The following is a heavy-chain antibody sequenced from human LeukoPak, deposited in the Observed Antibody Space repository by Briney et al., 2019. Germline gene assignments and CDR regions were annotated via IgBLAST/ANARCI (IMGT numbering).Heavy chain of an antibody. CDR1: GFTFSDYY. D-gene: IGHD3/OR15-3a*01. CDR2: LSSDGITI. CDR3: ARVIFGGGTPPHYYYYGMDV. J-gene: IGHJ6*02. V-gene: IGHV3-11*01. Sequence: PGGSLRLSCTASGFTFSDYYMSWSRQAPGKGLEWVSYLSSDGITISYADSVKGRFTICRNNAKNSLYLQMNSLRAEDTAVYHCARVIFGGGTPPHYYYYGMDVWGQGTTVTVS.